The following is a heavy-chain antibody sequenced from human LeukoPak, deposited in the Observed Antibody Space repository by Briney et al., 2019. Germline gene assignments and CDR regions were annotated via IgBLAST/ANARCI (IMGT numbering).Heavy chain of an antibody. CDR3: ASTPHSSGWYIAPY. J-gene: IGHJ4*02. V-gene: IGHV4-39*01. Sequence: PSETLSLTCTVSGGSISSSTYYWGWIRQPPGKGLEWIGCIYYSGDTYYNPPLKTRVTLSVDTSKNQFSLKLNSVTATDTAVYYCASTPHSSGWYIAPYWGQGTLVSVSS. CDR2: IYYSGDT. D-gene: IGHD6-13*01. CDR1: GGSISSSTYY.